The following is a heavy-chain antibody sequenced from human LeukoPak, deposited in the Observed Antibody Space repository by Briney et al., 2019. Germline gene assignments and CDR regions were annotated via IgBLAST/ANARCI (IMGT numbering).Heavy chain of an antibody. V-gene: IGHV3-7*01. CDR2: MKQDGREK. J-gene: IGHJ5*02. D-gene: IGHD6-13*01. CDR1: GFTFSSYW. Sequence: GGSLRLSCAASGFTFSSYWMSWVRQAPGKGLEWVANMKQDGREKYYVDSVKGRFTISRDNAKNSLYLQMNSLRAEDTAVYYCAREGSSSWYKAQRNWFDPWGQGTLVTVSS. CDR3: AREGSSSWYKAQRNWFDP.